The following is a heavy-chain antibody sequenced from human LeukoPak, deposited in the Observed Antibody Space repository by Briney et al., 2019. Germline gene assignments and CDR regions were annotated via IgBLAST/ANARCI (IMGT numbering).Heavy chain of an antibody. CDR1: GFTFDDYA. CDR2: ISWNSGSI. CDR3: AKATNDFWSAHDY. Sequence: GGSLRLSCAASGFTFDDYAMPWVRQAPGKGLEWVSGISWNSGSIGYADSVKGRFTISRDNAKNSLYLQMNSLRAEDTALYYCAKATNDFWSAHDYWGQGTLVTVSS. J-gene: IGHJ4*02. D-gene: IGHD3-3*01. V-gene: IGHV3-9*01.